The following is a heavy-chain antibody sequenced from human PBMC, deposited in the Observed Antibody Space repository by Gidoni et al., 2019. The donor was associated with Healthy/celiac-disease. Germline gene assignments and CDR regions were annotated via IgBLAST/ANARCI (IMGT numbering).Heavy chain of an antibody. CDR3: ATYPLGYCSGGSCYLHDAFDI. CDR2: ISGSGGST. CDR1: GFNFSSYA. D-gene: IGHD2-15*01. V-gene: IGHV3-23*01. Sequence: EVQLLESGGGLVQPGGSLRLSCAASGFNFSSYAMSWVRQAPGKGLEWVSDISGSGGSTYYADSVKGRFTISRDNSKNTLYLQMNSLRAEDTAVYYCATYPLGYCSGGSCYLHDAFDIWGQGTMVTVSS. J-gene: IGHJ3*02.